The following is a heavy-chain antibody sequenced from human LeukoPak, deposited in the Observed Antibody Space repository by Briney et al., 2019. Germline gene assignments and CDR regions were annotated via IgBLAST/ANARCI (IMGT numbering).Heavy chain of an antibody. D-gene: IGHD3-16*01. CDR1: GFSFSNYA. CDR2: TSGSGGNT. J-gene: IGHJ4*02. V-gene: IGHV3-23*01. Sequence: GGSLRLSCAASGFSFSNYAMSWVRQAPGQGLEWVSATSGSGGNTYYADSVKGRFTISRDNSKNTLYLQMNSLRAADTAVYYCAKAGGGGYFPYWGQGTLVTVSS. CDR3: AKAGGGGYFPY.